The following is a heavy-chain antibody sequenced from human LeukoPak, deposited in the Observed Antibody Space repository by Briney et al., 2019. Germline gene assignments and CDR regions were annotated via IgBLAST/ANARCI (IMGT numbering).Heavy chain of an antibody. CDR3: ARDPLGPDVYYYYMDV. CDR2: INHSGST. CDR1: GGSFSGYY. J-gene: IGHJ6*03. D-gene: IGHD3-16*01. V-gene: IGHV4-34*01. Sequence: SETLSLTCAVYGGSFSGYYWGWIRQPPGKGLEWIGEINHSGSTNYNPSLKSRVTISLDTSKNQFSLTLNSVTAADTAVYYCARDPLGPDVYYYYMDVWGKGTTVTVSS.